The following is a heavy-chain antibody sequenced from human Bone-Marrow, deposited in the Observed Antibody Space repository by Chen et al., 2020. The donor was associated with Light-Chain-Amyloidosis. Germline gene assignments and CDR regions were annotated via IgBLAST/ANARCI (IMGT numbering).Heavy chain of an antibody. J-gene: IGHJ4*02. CDR1: GFTFSSHA. CDR2: VSGKSAST. CDR3: VKGSITIFGLFTQFHYDH. D-gene: IGHD3-3*01. Sequence: EVQLVESGGGFVQPGGSLRLSCAASGFTFSSHAMIWVRQSPERGLEWVADVSGKSASTKYADSVKGRLTISRDNSKNTLYLQMNSLKVEDTAIYYLVKGSITIFGLFTQFHYDHWGQGALVTVSS. V-gene: IGHV3-23*04.